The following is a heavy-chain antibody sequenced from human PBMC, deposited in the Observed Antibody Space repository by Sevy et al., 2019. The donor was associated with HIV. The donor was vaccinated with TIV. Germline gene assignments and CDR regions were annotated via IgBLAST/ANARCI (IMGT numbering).Heavy chain of an antibody. CDR2: IIPIFGTA. CDR3: ARVNVGATTKGWFDP. V-gene: IGHV1-69*13. Sequence: ASVKVSCKASGGTFSSYAISWVRQAPGQGLEWMGGIIPIFGTANYAQKFQGRVTITEDESTSTAYMELSSLRSEDTAVYYCARVNVGATTKGWFDPWGQGTLVTVSS. D-gene: IGHD1-26*01. J-gene: IGHJ5*02. CDR1: GGTFSSYA.